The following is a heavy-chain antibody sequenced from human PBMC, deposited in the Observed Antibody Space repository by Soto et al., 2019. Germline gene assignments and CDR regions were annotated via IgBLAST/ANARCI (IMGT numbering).Heavy chain of an antibody. CDR2: INPNTGDT. V-gene: IGHV1-2*02. Sequence: QVQLVHSGTEVRKPGASVNVSCKASGYTFTAYHVHWVRQAPGQGPEWMGWINPNTGDTRYSQKFRGRVTVTRDTSISTIYINLSSLTSDDTAVYYCARDPGEGGWTADWFDLWGQGTLVIVSS. CDR1: GYTFTAYH. CDR3: ARDPGEGGWTADWFDL. J-gene: IGHJ4*02. D-gene: IGHD6-19*01.